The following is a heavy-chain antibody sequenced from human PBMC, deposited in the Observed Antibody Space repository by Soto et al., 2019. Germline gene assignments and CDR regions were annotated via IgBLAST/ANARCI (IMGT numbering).Heavy chain of an antibody. J-gene: IGHJ6*02. CDR1: GYTFTGYY. V-gene: IGHV1-2*04. CDR3: ARDIKNYYDSSGYYPSPYYGMDV. CDR2: INPNSGGT. D-gene: IGHD3-22*01. Sequence: ASVKVSCKASGYTFTGYYMYWVRQAPGQGLEWMGWINPNSGGTNYAQKFQGWVTMTRDTSISTAYMELSRLRSDDTAVYYCARDIKNYYDSSGYYPSPYYGMDVWGLGTTVTVSS.